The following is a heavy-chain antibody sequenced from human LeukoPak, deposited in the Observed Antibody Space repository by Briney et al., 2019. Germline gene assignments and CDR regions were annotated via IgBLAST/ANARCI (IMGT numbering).Heavy chain of an antibody. J-gene: IGHJ4*02. CDR3: ARAVIGPDY. D-gene: IGHD3-16*02. V-gene: IGHV3-30*04. CDR1: GFTFSSYA. Sequence: GRSQRLSCAASGFTFSSYAMHWVRQAPGKGLEWVAVISYDGSNKYYADSAKGRFTISRDNSKNTLYLQMNSLRAEDTAVYYCARAVIGPDYWGQGTLVTVSS. CDR2: ISYDGSNK.